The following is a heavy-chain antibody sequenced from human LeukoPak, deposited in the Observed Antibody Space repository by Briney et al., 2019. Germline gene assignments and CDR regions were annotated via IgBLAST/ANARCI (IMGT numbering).Heavy chain of an antibody. CDR1: GASVSGSNYY. CDR3: ARAYSSSWYFNWFDP. J-gene: IGHJ5*02. Sequence: SETLSLTCAVSGASVSGSNYYWGWLRQPPGKGLEWIGNIYSSGSTYYNASLQSRVTISIDTSKNQFPLKLSSVTAADTAVYFCARAYSSSWYFNWFDPWGQGTLVTVSS. CDR2: IYSSGST. D-gene: IGHD6-13*01. V-gene: IGHV4-39*06.